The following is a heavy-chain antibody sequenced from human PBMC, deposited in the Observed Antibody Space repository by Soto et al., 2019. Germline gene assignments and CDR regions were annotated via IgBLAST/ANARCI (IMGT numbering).Heavy chain of an antibody. CDR1: GFTFGGYS. J-gene: IGHJ6*02. CDR2: ISSSSSYI. D-gene: IGHD6-19*01. Sequence: GGSLRLSYAASGFTFGGYSMNWVRQAPGKGLEWVSYISSSSSYIYYADSVKGRFTISRDNAKNSLYLQMNSLRAEDTAVYYCARDSGIAVAGPDGYYYYYGMDVWGQGTTVTVSS. CDR3: ARDSGIAVAGPDGYYYYYGMDV. V-gene: IGHV3-21*05.